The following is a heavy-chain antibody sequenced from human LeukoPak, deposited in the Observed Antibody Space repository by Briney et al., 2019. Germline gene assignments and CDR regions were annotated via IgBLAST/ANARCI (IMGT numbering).Heavy chain of an antibody. V-gene: IGHV3-30*18. J-gene: IGHJ6*02. D-gene: IGHD3-22*01. CDR3: AKEIYYDSSGYLTRLRPYYYYYYGMDV. CDR2: ISYDGSNK. Sequence: PGRSLRLSCAASGFTFSSYGMHWVRQAPGKGLEWVAVISYDGSNKYYPDSVKGRFTIARDNSKNTLYLQMNSLRAEDTAVYYCAKEIYYDSSGYLTRLRPYYYYYYGMDVWGQGTTVTVSS. CDR1: GFTFSSYG.